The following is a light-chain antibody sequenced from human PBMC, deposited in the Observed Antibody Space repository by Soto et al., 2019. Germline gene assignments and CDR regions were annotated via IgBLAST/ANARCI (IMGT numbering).Light chain of an antibody. Sequence: EIVLTQSPATLSLSPGERATLSCGASQSVSRSYLAWYQQKPGLAPRLLIRDASSRATGIPDRFSGSGCGADFRVTISRLEGEDFAVYYCQQYGSSPFTFGQETKLQIK. V-gene: IGKV3D-20*01. CDR2: DAS. J-gene: IGKJ2*01. CDR1: QSVSRSY. CDR3: QQYGSSPFT.